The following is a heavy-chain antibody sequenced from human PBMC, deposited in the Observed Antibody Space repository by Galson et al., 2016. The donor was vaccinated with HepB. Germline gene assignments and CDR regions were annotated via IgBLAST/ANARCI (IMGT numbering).Heavy chain of an antibody. CDR3: VKDRRVTTGVFES. Sequence: SLRLSCAASGFAFDEYALHWVRQGPGKGLEWVSGISWDSETIDYVDSVRGRFRISRDNADKSLFLQMNSLRQEDTGVYYCVKDRRVTTGVFESWGQGTLVVVSS. V-gene: IGHV3-9*01. D-gene: IGHD4-23*01. J-gene: IGHJ4*02. CDR2: ISWDSETI. CDR1: GFAFDEYA.